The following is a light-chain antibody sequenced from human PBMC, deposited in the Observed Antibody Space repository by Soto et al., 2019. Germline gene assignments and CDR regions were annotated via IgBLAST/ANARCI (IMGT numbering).Light chain of an antibody. J-gene: IGLJ2*01. CDR1: SGHSNYV. Sequence: QLVLTQSPSASASLGASVKLTWTLSSGHSNYVIAWHQQQPEKGPRYLMKLNSDGSHSKGDGIPDRFSGSSSGAERYLTISSLQSEDEADYYCQTWDTGIRVFGGGTQLTVL. V-gene: IGLV4-69*01. CDR3: QTWDTGIRV. CDR2: LNSDGSH.